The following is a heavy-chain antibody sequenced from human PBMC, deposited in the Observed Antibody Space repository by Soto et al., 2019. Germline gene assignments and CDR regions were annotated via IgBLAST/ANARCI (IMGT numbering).Heavy chain of an antibody. CDR3: ARGSHLRGQVPAAIPVSYYGMDV. CDR2: MNPNSGNT. Sequence: ASVKVSCKASGYTFTSYDINWVRQATGQGLEWMGWMNPNSGNTGYAQKFQGRVTMTRNTSISTAYMELSSLRSEDTAVYYCARGSHLRGQVPAAIPVSYYGMDVWGQGTTVTVSS. D-gene: IGHD2-2*02. J-gene: IGHJ6*02. V-gene: IGHV1-8*01. CDR1: GYTFTSYD.